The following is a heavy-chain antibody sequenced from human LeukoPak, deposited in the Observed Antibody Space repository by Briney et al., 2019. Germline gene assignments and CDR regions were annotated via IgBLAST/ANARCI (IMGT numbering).Heavy chain of an antibody. Sequence: SETLSLTCTVSGDSISSSSYYWGWIRQPPGKGLEWIGSIDYSGRTFYNPSLKSRVTISVDTSKNQFSLKLSSVTAADTAVYYCASLKITYYFDYWGQGTLVTVSS. CDR1: GDSISSSSYY. CDR2: IDYSGRT. CDR3: ASLKITYYFDY. J-gene: IGHJ4*02. V-gene: IGHV4-39*07.